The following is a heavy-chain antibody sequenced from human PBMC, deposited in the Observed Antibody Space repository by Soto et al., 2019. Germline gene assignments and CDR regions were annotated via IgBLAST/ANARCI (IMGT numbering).Heavy chain of an antibody. CDR3: ATWLLREHAFDI. Sequence: GGSLRLSCAGSGFIVNGKKYITWVRQAPGKGLDWVSGFYLADGTYYADSVKGRFTVSIDSSKNTVYLQMNNLSPEDTAVYYCATWLLREHAFDIWGLGTMVTVSS. J-gene: IGHJ3*02. CDR2: FYLADGT. D-gene: IGHD2-15*01. V-gene: IGHV3-53*01. CDR1: GFIVNGKKY.